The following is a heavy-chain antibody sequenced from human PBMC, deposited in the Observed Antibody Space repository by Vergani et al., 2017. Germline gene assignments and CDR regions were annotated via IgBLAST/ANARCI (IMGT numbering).Heavy chain of an antibody. J-gene: IGHJ4*02. CDR3: AKGSERGFAIYVDY. V-gene: IGHV3-23*01. CDR1: GFTFSSYA. D-gene: IGHD1-1*01. Sequence: EVQLLESGGGLVQPGGSLRLSCAASGFTFSSYAMSWVRQAPGKGLEWVAAISGSGGSTYYADSVKGRFTISRDNSKNTLYLQMNSLRAEDTAGYDRAKGSERGFAIYVDYWGQGTLVTVSS. CDR2: ISGSGGST.